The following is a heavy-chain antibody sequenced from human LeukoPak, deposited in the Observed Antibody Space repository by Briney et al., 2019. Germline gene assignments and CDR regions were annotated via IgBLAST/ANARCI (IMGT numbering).Heavy chain of an antibody. CDR3: ARAHIGNDLFIDY. V-gene: IGHV1-2*02. CDR1: GYTFTGYY. Sequence: ASVKVSCKASGYTFTGYYMHWVRQAPGQGLEWMGWINPYSDATNYAQKFQGRVTMTRDTSISTAYMDLSSLKSDDTAVYYCARAHIGNDLFIDYWGQGTLVTVSS. D-gene: IGHD2-21*01. CDR2: INPYSDAT. J-gene: IGHJ4*02.